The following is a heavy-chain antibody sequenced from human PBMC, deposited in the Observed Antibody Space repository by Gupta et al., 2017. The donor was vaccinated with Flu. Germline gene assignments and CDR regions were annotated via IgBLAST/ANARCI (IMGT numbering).Heavy chain of an antibody. Sequence: EQLVESGGGLVQPGGSLRLSCAASGSPFGIYWMDWVRQAPGKGLEWVANIAADDSVKNYADSVKGRFTISRDDAKNSLYLHMNSLRADDTAVYYCVRNRGWQQFDYWGQGALVTVSS. V-gene: IGHV3-7*01. D-gene: IGHD5-24*01. J-gene: IGHJ4*02. CDR2: IAADDSVK. CDR3: VRNRGWQQFDY. CDR1: GSPFGIYW.